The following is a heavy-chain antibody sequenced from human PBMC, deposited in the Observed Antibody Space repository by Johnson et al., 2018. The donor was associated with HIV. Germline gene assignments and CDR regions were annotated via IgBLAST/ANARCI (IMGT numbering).Heavy chain of an antibody. D-gene: IGHD4-17*01. V-gene: IGHV3-7*01. Sequence: VLLLESGGGVVQPGGSLRLSCAASGFTFSGYWMSWVRQAPGKGLEWVATLNEGGSQKYYVDAVKGRFSISRDNAKNSLYLQMNSLRAEDTAVYYCARSFRDYEEDTFDIWGQGTMVTVSS. CDR2: LNEGGSQK. J-gene: IGHJ3*02. CDR1: GFTFSGYW. CDR3: ARSFRDYEEDTFDI.